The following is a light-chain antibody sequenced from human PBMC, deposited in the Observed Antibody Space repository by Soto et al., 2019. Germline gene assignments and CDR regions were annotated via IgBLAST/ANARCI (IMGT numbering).Light chain of an antibody. CDR3: QHYNSLPLT. Sequence: EIVMTQSPATLSVSPGERATLSCRASQSVSSNLAWYQQKPGQAPRLLIYGASTRATGIPARFSGSGSGTEFTLTISSLQSEDFAVYYCQHYNSLPLTFGGGTKVDIK. J-gene: IGKJ4*01. V-gene: IGKV3-15*01. CDR2: GAS. CDR1: QSVSSN.